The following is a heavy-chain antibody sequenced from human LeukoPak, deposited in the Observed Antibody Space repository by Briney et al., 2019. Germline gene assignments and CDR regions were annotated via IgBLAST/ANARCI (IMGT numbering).Heavy chain of an antibody. D-gene: IGHD3-10*01. CDR3: ARPPPGVMGYFDY. V-gene: IGHV3-30-3*01. J-gene: IGHJ4*02. CDR1: GFTFSSYA. CDR2: ISYDGSNK. Sequence: PGGSLRLSCAASGFTFSSYAMHWVRQAPGKGLEWVAVISYDGSNKYYADSVKGRFTISRDNSKNTLYLQMNSLRAEDTAVYYCARPPPGVMGYFDYWGQGTLVTVSS.